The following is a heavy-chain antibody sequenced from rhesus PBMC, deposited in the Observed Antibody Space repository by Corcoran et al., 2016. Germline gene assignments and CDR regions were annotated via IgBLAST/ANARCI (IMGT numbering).Heavy chain of an antibody. D-gene: IGHD6-25*01. CDR2: IDPSDSDT. V-gene: IGHV5-2*01. CDR3: AKESIAAAAYYYGLDS. Sequence: EVQLVQSGAEVKRPGESLKISCKTSGYSFTSYWISWVRQMPGKGLEWMGAIDPSDSDTSNSPSFQGKVTISADKSIITAYLQWSSLKASDTATDYCAKESIAAAAYYYGLDSWGQGVVVTVSS. J-gene: IGHJ6*01. CDR1: GYSFTSYW.